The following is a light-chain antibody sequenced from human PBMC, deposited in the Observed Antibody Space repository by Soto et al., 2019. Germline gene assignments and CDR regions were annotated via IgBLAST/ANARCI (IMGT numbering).Light chain of an antibody. CDR2: DAS. Sequence: DIQMTQSPSTLSASVGDTVTITCRASQSISNWLAWYQQKPGKAPKVLIYDASSLETGVPSRFSGSGSGTEFTLTISSLQHDDFATYYCQQFNSLTFGQGTKVEIK. CDR1: QSISNW. J-gene: IGKJ1*01. V-gene: IGKV1-5*01. CDR3: QQFNSLT.